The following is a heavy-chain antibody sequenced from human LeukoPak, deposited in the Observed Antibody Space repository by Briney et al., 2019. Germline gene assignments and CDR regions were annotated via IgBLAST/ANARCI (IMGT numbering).Heavy chain of an antibody. J-gene: IGHJ6*03. CDR1: GFTFSNYE. Sequence: GGSLRLSCAASGFTFSNYEMNWVRQAPGKGLEWISHISNIGDIIHYADSVEGRFTISRDNAKNSLYLQMNSLRAEDTAVYYCAKDATAVVGTVYMDVWGKGTTVTVSS. CDR2: ISNIGDII. CDR3: AKDATAVVGTVYMDV. V-gene: IGHV3-48*03. D-gene: IGHD6-13*01.